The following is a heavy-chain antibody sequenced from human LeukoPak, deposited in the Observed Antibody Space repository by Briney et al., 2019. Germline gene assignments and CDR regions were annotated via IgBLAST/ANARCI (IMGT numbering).Heavy chain of an antibody. CDR2: IFYSGGT. Sequence: SGTLSLTCTVSGGSISSYYWSWIRQPPGKGLEWIGYIFYSGGTNYNPSLKSRVTMSVDTSKTQFSLKLSSVTAADTAVYYCARVGGDSSGYPFDYWGQGTLVTVSS. CDR1: GGSISSYY. D-gene: IGHD3-22*01. J-gene: IGHJ4*02. CDR3: ARVGGDSSGYPFDY. V-gene: IGHV4-59*12.